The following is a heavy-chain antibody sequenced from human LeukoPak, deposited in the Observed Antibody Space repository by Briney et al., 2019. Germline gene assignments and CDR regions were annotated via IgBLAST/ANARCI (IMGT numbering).Heavy chain of an antibody. CDR2: IYYSGST. CDR3: ARDRYYGSGDFYGMDV. Sequence: SETLSPTCTVSGGSISSYYWSWIRQPPGKGLEWIGYIYYSGSTNYNPSLKSRVTISVDTSKNQFSLKLSSVTAADTAVYYCARDRYYGSGDFYGMDVWGQGTTVTVSS. D-gene: IGHD3-10*01. V-gene: IGHV4-59*01. J-gene: IGHJ6*02. CDR1: GGSISSYY.